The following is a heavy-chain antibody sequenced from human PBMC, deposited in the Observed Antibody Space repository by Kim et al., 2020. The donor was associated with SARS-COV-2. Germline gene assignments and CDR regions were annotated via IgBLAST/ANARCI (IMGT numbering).Heavy chain of an antibody. D-gene: IGHD3-3*01. CDR1: GDSVSSNSAA. Sequence: SQTLSLTCAISGDSVSSNSAAWNWIRQSPSRGLEWLGRTYYRSKWYNDYAVSVKSRITINPDTSKNQFSLQLNSVTPEDTAVYYCARESPYYDFWSGYYREGHWFDPWGQGTLVTVSS. J-gene: IGHJ5*02. V-gene: IGHV6-1*01. CDR2: TYYRSKWYN. CDR3: ARESPYYDFWSGYYREGHWFDP.